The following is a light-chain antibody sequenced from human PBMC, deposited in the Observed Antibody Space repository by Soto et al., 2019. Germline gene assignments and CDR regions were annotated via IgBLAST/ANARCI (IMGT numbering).Light chain of an antibody. CDR2: KAS. Sequence: DIQMTQSPSTLSASVGDRVTITCRASQSISSWLAWYQQKPVKAPKLLIYKASSLESGVPSRFSGSGSGTEFTLTISSLQPDDFATYYCQQYNSDSGTFGQGTKVDIK. CDR3: QQYNSDSGT. V-gene: IGKV1-5*03. J-gene: IGKJ1*01. CDR1: QSISSW.